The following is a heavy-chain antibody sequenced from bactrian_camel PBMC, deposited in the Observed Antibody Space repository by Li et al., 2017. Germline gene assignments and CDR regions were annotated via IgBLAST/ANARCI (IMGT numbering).Heavy chain of an antibody. CDR2: IDIDGIT. CDR1: GYSDASYC. CDR3: MAVRYGGTWYPLCRARSADFGY. J-gene: IGHJ6*01. V-gene: IGHV3S53*01. Sequence: HVQLVESGGGSVQAGGSLRLSCSAAGYSDASYCMGWFRQATNSEREGVAVIDIDGITTYADSAKGRFTISLDTAKNTMYLQMNSLKPEDTAIYYCMAVRYGGTWYPLCRARSADFGYWGQGTQVTVS. D-gene: IGHD6*01.